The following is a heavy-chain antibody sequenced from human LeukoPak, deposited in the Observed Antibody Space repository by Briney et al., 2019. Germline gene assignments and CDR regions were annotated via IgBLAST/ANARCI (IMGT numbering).Heavy chain of an antibody. CDR3: ARDQRVGSSSVNWFDP. CDR1: GGTFSSYA. CDR2: INPNSGGT. J-gene: IGHJ5*02. V-gene: IGHV1-2*02. D-gene: IGHD6-6*01. Sequence: ASVKVSCKASGGTFSSYAISWVRQAPGQGLEWMGWINPNSGGTNYAQKFQGRVTMTRDTSISTAYMELSRLRSDDTAVYYCARDQRVGSSSVNWFDPWGQGTLVTVSS.